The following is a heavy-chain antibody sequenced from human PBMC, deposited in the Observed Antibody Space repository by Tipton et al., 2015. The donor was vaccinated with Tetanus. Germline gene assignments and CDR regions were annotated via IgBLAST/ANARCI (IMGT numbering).Heavy chain of an antibody. CDR1: GFTFSNYA. D-gene: IGHD1-26*01. J-gene: IGHJ4*02. CDR3: ARDPERGALNY. CDR2: IKDDGSET. V-gene: IGHV3-7*01. Sequence: SLRLSCAASGFTFSNYAMYWVRQAPGKGLEWVANIKDDGSETYYVDPVKGRFTISRDNARNSLYLQINSLRVDDTADYYCARDPERGALNYWGQGTRVTVSS.